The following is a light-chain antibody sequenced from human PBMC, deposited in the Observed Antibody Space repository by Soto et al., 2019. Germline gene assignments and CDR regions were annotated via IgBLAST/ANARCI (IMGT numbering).Light chain of an antibody. CDR1: QSVRSN. Sequence: EIVMTQSPATLSVSPGEGATLSCRASQSVRSNLAWYYQKPGQAPRLLIYRASSRAAGLPDRFSGSGSGTDFTLTISRLEPEDFAVYYCQQYGSSPRTFGQGTKVDI. J-gene: IGKJ1*01. CDR2: RAS. V-gene: IGKV3-20*01. CDR3: QQYGSSPRT.